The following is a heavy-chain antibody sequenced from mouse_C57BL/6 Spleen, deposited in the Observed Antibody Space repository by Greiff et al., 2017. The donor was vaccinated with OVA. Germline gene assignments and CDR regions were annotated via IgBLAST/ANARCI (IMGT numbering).Heavy chain of an antibody. CDR2: IDPSDSYT. D-gene: IGHD2-2*01. CDR1: GYTFTSYW. CDR3: ARGRGYLYAMDY. J-gene: IGHJ4*01. V-gene: IGHV1-69*01. Sequence: QVQLQQPGAELVMPGASVKLSCKASGYTFTSYWMHWVKQRPGQGLEWIGEIDPSDSYTNYNQKFKGQSTLTVDKSSSTAYMQLSSLTSEDSAVYYCARGRGYLYAMDYWGQGTSVTVSS.